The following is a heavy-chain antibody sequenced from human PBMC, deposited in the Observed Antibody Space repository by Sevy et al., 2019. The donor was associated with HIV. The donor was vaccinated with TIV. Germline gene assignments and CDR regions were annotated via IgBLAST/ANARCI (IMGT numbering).Heavy chain of an antibody. CDR3: AKDSAATDYYYGMDV. CDR1: GFTFDDYA. J-gene: IGHJ6*02. V-gene: IGHV3-9*01. Sequence: GGSLRLSCAASGFTFDDYAMHWVRQAPGKGLEWVSGISWHSGRGGYADSVKGRLTISRDNAKKSLYLEMKSLRAEDTALYYCAKDSAATDYYYGMDVWGQGTTVTVSS. CDR2: ISWHSGRG. D-gene: IGHD6-25*01.